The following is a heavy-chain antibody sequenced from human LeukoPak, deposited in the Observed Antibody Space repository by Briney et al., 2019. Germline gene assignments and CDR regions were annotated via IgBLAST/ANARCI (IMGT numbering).Heavy chain of an antibody. CDR2: INSDGGTT. V-gene: IGHV3-74*01. Sequence: GGSLRLSCAASGITFSSYWMHWVRQAPGKGLVWVSRINSDGGTTGYADSVKGRFTISIDNAKNTLYLQMNSLRADDTAVYYCARSSDWIFEYWGQGTLVTVSS. D-gene: IGHD3-9*01. CDR1: GITFSSYW. J-gene: IGHJ4*02. CDR3: ARSSDWIFEY.